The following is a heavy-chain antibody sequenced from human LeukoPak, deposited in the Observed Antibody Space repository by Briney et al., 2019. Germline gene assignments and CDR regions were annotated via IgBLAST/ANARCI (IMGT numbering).Heavy chain of an antibody. CDR3: ARQDNGYSRAPGWFDP. CDR1: GGSFSGYY. V-gene: IGHV4-34*01. CDR2: IDHSGST. D-gene: IGHD6-13*01. Sequence: SETLSLTCAVYGGSFSGYYWSWIRQPPGKGLEWIGEIDHSGSTNYNPSLKSRVTISVDTSKNQFSLKLSSVTAADTAVYYCARQDNGYSRAPGWFDPWGQGTLVTVSS. J-gene: IGHJ5*02.